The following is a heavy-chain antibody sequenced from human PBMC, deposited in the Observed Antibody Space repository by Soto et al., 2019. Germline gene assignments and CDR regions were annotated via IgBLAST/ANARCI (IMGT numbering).Heavy chain of an antibody. V-gene: IGHV1-69*13. J-gene: IGHJ6*02. CDR1: GGTFSSYA. Sequence: SVKVSCKASGGTFSSYAISWVRQAPGQGLEWMGGIIPIFGTANYAQKFQGRVTITADESTSTAYMELSSLRSEDTAVYYCARVGSGGGDILTSPDYYYYGMDVWGQGTTVTRLL. D-gene: IGHD3-9*01. CDR2: IIPIFGTA. CDR3: ARVGSGGGDILTSPDYYYYGMDV.